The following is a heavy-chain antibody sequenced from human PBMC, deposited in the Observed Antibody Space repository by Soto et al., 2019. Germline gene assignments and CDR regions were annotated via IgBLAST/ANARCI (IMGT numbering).Heavy chain of an antibody. D-gene: IGHD6-19*01. CDR1: GGSISSGGYS. J-gene: IGHJ4*02. V-gene: IGHV4-30-2*01. CDR2: IYHSGST. Sequence: QLQLQESGSGLVKPSQTLSLTCAVSGGSISSGGYSWSWIRQPPGKGLEWIGYIYHSGSTYYNPSLQRRVTISVDRSKNQFSLKLRSVTAADTAVYYGASAGGLGAVAVDYWGQGTLVTVSA. CDR3: ASAGGLGAVAVDY.